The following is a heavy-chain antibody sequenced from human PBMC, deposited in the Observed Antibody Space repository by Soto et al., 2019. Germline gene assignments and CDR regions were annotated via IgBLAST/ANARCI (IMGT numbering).Heavy chain of an antibody. CDR3: ARGEQLRYYGMDV. V-gene: IGHV1-2*04. J-gene: IGHJ6*02. CDR1: GYTFTGYY. CDR2: INPNSGGT. D-gene: IGHD6-13*01. Sequence: GASVKVSCKASGYTFTGYYMHWVRQAPGQGLEWMGWINPNSGGTNYAQKFQGWVTMTRDTSISTAYMELSRLRSDDTAVYYCARGEQLRYYGMDVWGQGTTVTVSS.